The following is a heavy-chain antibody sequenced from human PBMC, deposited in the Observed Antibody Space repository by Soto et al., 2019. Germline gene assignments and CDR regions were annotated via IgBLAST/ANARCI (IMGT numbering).Heavy chain of an antibody. CDR3: ARVRYDRSGFDH. CDR2: ISHSGIT. Sequence: QVQLQESGPGLVRPSGALSVTCAVSGDSISRSHWWSWVRQSPGKGVEWIGEISHSGITNYNPSLKSRVTISGDKSKNQLSLKVTSVTAADTAVYYCARVRYDRSGFDHWGQGTLVYVSS. D-gene: IGHD3-22*01. J-gene: IGHJ4*02. V-gene: IGHV4-4*02. CDR1: GDSISRSHW.